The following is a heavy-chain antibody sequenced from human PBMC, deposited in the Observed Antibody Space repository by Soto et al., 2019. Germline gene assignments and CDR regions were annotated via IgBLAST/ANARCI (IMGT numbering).Heavy chain of an antibody. CDR1: GFTFDDYA. CDR3: AKADYSNYYFDY. V-gene: IGHV3-9*01. Sequence: GGSLSLSCAASGFTFDDYAMHWVRQAPGKGLEWVSGISWNSGSIGYADSVKGRFTISRDNAKNSLYLQMNSLRAEDTALYYCAKADYSNYYFDYWGQGTLVTVSS. CDR2: ISWNSGSI. D-gene: IGHD4-4*01. J-gene: IGHJ4*02.